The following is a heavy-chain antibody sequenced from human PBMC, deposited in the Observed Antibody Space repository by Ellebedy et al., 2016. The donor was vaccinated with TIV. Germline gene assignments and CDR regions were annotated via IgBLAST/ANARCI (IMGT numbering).Heavy chain of an antibody. J-gene: IGHJ4*02. CDR3: ARGGGGLGWFGEFLFDY. CDR1: GGSMSSYY. Sequence: MPSETLSLTCTVSGGSMSSYYWNWIRQPPGKGLEWIGYTYSSGSTNYNPALKRRVTISIDTSKNQFSLKLSSVTVADTAVYYCARGGGGLGWFGEFLFDYWGQGTLVTVSS. V-gene: IGHV4-59*01. D-gene: IGHD3-10*01. CDR2: TYSSGST.